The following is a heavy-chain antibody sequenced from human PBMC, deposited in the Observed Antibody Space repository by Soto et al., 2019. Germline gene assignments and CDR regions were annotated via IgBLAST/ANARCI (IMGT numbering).Heavy chain of an antibody. D-gene: IGHD3-10*01. Sequence: QVQLVQSGTEVKKPGASVRISCKASGYNFDSYGLNWVRQAPGQGLEWMGWISTHTGNTDYPQKFQGRLTMTTDTSTNTAFLDLRRLTSDDTAVYYCVRDVSVSSGSFGGYWGQGTLVTVSS. CDR2: ISTHTGNT. CDR3: VRDVSVSSGSFGGY. CDR1: GYNFDSYG. J-gene: IGHJ4*02. V-gene: IGHV1-18*01.